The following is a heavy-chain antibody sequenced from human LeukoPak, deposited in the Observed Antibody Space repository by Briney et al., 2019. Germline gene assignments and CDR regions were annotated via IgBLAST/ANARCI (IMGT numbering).Heavy chain of an antibody. CDR1: GFTFSSFE. Sequence: PGGSLRLSCAASGFTFSSFEMNWVCQAPGKGLEWVSYISGSGTNIYYADSVKGRFTSSRDNAKNSLSVQMNSLRAEDTAIYYCAREAVPGGRGDTFDIWGQGTMVTVSS. CDR2: ISGSGTNI. V-gene: IGHV3-48*03. D-gene: IGHD6-19*01. J-gene: IGHJ3*02. CDR3: AREAVPGGRGDTFDI.